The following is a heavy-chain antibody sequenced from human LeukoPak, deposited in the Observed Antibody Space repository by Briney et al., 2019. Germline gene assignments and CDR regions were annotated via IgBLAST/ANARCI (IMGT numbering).Heavy chain of an antibody. V-gene: IGHV3-23*01. CDR3: AKMKGHPLPKYYMDV. CDR2: ISGSGDNT. CDR1: GFAFSGFA. J-gene: IGHJ6*01. Sequence: GGSLRLSCAASGFAFSGFAMSWARRTPGKGLEWVSGISGSGDNTPYADSVKGRFTISRDNSKNTLYLEMNSLRAEDTAIYYCAKMKGHPLPKYYMDVWGQGTTVTVSS. D-gene: IGHD1-26*01.